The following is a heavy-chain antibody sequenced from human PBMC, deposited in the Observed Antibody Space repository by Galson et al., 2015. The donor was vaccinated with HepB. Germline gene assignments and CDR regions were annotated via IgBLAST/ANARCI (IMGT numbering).Heavy chain of an antibody. CDR1: GFSISNSW. D-gene: IGHD2-15*01. Sequence: SLRLSCAASGFSISNSWMSWVRQAPGKGLERVAGIKYDGSEKYYVDAVKGRFTISRDSTKNSLYLQMDSLTAEDTAVYYCARGDKGAFDIWGRGTMVAVSS. J-gene: IGHJ3*02. CDR2: IKYDGSEK. CDR3: ARGDKGAFDI. V-gene: IGHV3-7*04.